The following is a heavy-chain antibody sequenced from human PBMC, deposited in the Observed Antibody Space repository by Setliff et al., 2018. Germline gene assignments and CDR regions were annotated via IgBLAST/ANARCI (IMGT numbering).Heavy chain of an antibody. V-gene: IGHV1-24*01. CDR3: ATSGATDYYGMDV. Sequence: ASVKVSCKASGYTFTSYDINWVRQATGQGLEWMGGFDPEDGETIYAQKFQGRVTMTEDTSTDTAYMELSSLRSEDTAVYCCATSGATDYYGMDVWGQGTTVTVSS. D-gene: IGHD1-26*01. CDR1: GYTFTSYD. CDR2: FDPEDGET. J-gene: IGHJ6*02.